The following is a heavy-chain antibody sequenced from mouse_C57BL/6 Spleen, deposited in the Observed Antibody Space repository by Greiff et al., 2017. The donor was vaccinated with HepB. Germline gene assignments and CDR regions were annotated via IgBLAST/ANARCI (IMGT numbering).Heavy chain of an antibody. D-gene: IGHD2-3*01. V-gene: IGHV5-12*01. CDR3: ARQDDGYYGAMDY. Sequence: EVKVVESGGGLVQPGGSLKLSCAASGFTFSDYYMYWVRQTPEKRLEWVAYISNGGGSTYYPDTVKGRFTISRDNAKNTLYLQMSRVKSEDTAMYYCARQDDGYYGAMDYWGQGTSVTVSS. J-gene: IGHJ4*01. CDR2: ISNGGGST. CDR1: GFTFSDYY.